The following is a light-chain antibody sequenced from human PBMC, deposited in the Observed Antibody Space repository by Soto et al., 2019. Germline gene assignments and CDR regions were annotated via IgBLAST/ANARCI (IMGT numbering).Light chain of an antibody. CDR3: QQYYSTLWT. Sequence: DLLLTPSHDFPAVSLGGRATLNCTSSQRVLYSPNNKNYLAWYQQKPGQPPKLLIYWASTRESGVPDRFSGSGSGTDFTLTISSLQAEDVAVYYCQQYYSTLWTFGQGTKVDIK. V-gene: IGKV4-1*01. CDR1: QRVLYSPNNKNY. J-gene: IGKJ1*01. CDR2: WAS.